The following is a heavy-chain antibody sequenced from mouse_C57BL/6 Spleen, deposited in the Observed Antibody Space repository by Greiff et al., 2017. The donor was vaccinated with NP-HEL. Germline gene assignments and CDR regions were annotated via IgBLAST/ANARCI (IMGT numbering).Heavy chain of an antibody. J-gene: IGHJ4*01. CDR3: VKAPYGYLHYAMDY. D-gene: IGHD2-2*01. Sequence: EVQRVESGGGLVQPGASLRLSCAASGFTFTDYYMSWVRQPPGKAPEWFALIRNKANGYTTEYTASVKGRFTISRDNSQNILYLQMNTLRAEDSATYYCVKAPYGYLHYAMDYWGQGTSVTVSS. V-gene: IGHV7-4*01. CDR2: IRNKANGYTT. CDR1: GFTFTDYY.